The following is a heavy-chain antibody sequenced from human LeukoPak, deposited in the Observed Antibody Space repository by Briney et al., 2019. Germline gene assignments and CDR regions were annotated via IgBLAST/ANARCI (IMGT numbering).Heavy chain of an antibody. CDR2: IYWNDDK. CDR1: GFSLSTSGVG. CDR3: AHSRERGSSSWSPIFDY. Sequence: SGPTLVHPTQTLTLTFTFSGFSLSTSGVGVGWIRQPPGKALEWLSLIYWNDDKRYSPSLKSRLTITKDTSKNQVVLTMTNMDPVDTATYYCAHSRERGSSSWSPIFDYWGQGTLVTVSS. J-gene: IGHJ4*02. D-gene: IGHD6-13*01. V-gene: IGHV2-5*01.